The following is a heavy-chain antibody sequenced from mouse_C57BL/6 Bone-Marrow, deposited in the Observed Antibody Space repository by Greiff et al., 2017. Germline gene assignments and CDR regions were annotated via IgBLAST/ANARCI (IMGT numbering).Heavy chain of an antibody. CDR2: IDPNGGGT. D-gene: IGHD1-1*02. Sequence: QVQLQQPGAELVKPGASVKLSCKASGYTFTSYGMHWVKQRPGRGLEWIGRIDPNGGGTKYNEKFKSKATLTVDKPSSTADMQLSSLTSEDSAVYYRARRGDGGSALDYWGQGTTLTVSS. J-gene: IGHJ2*01. CDR3: ARRGDGGSALDY. CDR1: GYTFTSYG. V-gene: IGHV1-62-3*01.